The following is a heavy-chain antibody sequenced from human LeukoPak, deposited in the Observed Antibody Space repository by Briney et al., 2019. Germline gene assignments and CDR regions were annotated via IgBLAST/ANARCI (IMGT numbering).Heavy chain of an antibody. CDR1: GFTFSSYW. CDR2: INSDGSST. CDR3: ARGPRGQWLNYYYYYMEV. J-gene: IGHJ6*03. D-gene: IGHD6-19*01. Sequence: PGGSLTLSCAASGFTFSSYWMHWVRQAPGKGLVWVSRINSDGSSTSYADSVKGRFTISRDNAKNTLYLQMNSLRAEDTAVYYCARGPRGQWLNYYYYYMEVWGKGTTVPVSS. V-gene: IGHV3-74*01.